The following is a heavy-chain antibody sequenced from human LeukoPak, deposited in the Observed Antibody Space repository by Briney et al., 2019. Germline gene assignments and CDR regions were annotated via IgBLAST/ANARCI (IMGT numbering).Heavy chain of an antibody. CDR2: ISHNGDTK. CDR1: VFTFSDHY. CDR3: ARDRHGYFDY. D-gene: IGHD6-13*01. V-gene: IGHV3-11*01. J-gene: IGHJ4*02. Sequence: GGSLRLSCAASVFTFSDHYMIWLRQAPGKGLESISYISHNGDTKYYADSVKDRLSVSRDNAKSSLYLEMNSLRVEDTAVYYCARDRHGYFDYWGQGTLVTVSS.